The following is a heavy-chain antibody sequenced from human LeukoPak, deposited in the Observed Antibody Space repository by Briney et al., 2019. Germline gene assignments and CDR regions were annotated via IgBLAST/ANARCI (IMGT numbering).Heavy chain of an antibody. CDR3: ARDLSYGMDV. Sequence: GESLSLSCAASGFTVSSNYMSWVRQAPGKGLEWVSVIYSGGSTYYADSVKGRFTISRDNSKNTLYLQMNSLRAEDTAVYYCARDLSYGMDVWGQGTTVTVSS. D-gene: IGHD3-16*02. J-gene: IGHJ6*02. CDR2: IYSGGST. CDR1: GFTVSSNY. V-gene: IGHV3-53*01.